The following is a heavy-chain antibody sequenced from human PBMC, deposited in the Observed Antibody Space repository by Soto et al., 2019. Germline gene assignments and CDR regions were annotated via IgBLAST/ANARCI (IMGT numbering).Heavy chain of an antibody. CDR2: VTSRGDTT. J-gene: IGHJ4*02. Sequence: EVQLLQSGGGLVQPGESLRLSCAASGFIFSNYAMNWVRQAPGKGLEWVSIVTSRGDTTYYADSVKGRFTISRDNSKNTLYLQVNSLTAEDTAVYYCAKDRLGGGLDYWGEGTLVSVSS. V-gene: IGHV3-23*01. D-gene: IGHD3-16*01. CDR1: GFIFSNYA. CDR3: AKDRLGGGLDY.